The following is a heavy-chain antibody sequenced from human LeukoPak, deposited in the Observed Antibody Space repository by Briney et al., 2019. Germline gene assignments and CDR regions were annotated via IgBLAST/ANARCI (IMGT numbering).Heavy chain of an antibody. CDR3: ATYKYDYVWGNQHFDY. J-gene: IGHJ4*02. CDR1: NASISSNTYY. CDR2: ISYRGST. Sequence: SETLSLTCTVSNASISSNTYYRAWIRQPPGKGLEYIGSISYRGSTYYNPSLKSRVTLSVDTSKNQFSLKLNSVTAADTAVYYCATYKYDYVWGNQHFDYWGQGTLVAVSS. D-gene: IGHD3-16*01. V-gene: IGHV4-39*07.